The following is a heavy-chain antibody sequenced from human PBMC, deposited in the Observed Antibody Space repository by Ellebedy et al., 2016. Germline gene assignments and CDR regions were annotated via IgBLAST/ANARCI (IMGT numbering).Heavy chain of an antibody. J-gene: IGHJ5*02. CDR1: GGTFTTYS. CDR2: IIPLSGTV. Sequence: ASVKVSCKASGGTFTTYSISWVRQAPGQGLEWMGGIIPLSGTVNYGRRFQGRVTITADKSTNTAYIEMTSLTSEDTAVYYCARDRGITMVRGVIGWFDPWGQGTLVTVSS. D-gene: IGHD3-10*01. CDR3: ARDRGITMVRGVIGWFDP. V-gene: IGHV1-69*06.